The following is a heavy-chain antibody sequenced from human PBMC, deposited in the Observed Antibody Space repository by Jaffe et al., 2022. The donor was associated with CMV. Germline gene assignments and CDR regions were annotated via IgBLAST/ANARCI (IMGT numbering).Heavy chain of an antibody. J-gene: IGHJ3*02. CDR3: ATRIWRAHYGSGYDAFDI. V-gene: IGHV3-23*01. Sequence: EVQLLESGGGLVQPGGSLRLSCAASGFTFSSYAMSWVRQAPGKGLEWVSAISGSGGSTYYADSVKGRFTISRDNSKNTLYLQMNSLRAEDTAVYYCATRIWRAHYGSGYDAFDIWGQGTMVTVSS. CDR1: GFTFSSYA. D-gene: IGHD3-10*01. CDR2: ISGSGGST.